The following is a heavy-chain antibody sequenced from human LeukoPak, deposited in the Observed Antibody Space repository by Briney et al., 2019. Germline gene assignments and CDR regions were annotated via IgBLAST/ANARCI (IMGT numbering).Heavy chain of an antibody. Sequence: GGSLRLSCAASGFTFSSYAMSWVRQAPGKGLEWVSAISGSGGSTYYADSVKGRFTISRDNSKNTLYLQMNSLRAEDTAVYYCAKGVRGSYQYYYYMDVWGKGTTVTVSS. CDR3: AKGVRGSYQYYYYMDV. CDR1: GFTFSSYA. CDR2: ISGSGGST. D-gene: IGHD1-26*01. V-gene: IGHV3-23*01. J-gene: IGHJ6*03.